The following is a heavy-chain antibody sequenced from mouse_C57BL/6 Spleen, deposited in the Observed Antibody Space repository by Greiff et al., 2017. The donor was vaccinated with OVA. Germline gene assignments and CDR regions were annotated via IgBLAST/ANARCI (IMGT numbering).Heavy chain of an antibody. CDR3: ARDPLNWEVYFDY. Sequence: EVQLQESGPGLVKPSQSLSLTCSVTGYSITSGYYWNWIRQFPGNKLEWMGYISYDGSNNYNPSLKNRISITRDTSTNQCFLKLNSVTTEDTATYYCARDPLNWEVYFDYWGQGTTLTVSS. V-gene: IGHV3-6*01. CDR2: ISYDGSN. D-gene: IGHD4-1*01. CDR1: GYSITSGYY. J-gene: IGHJ2*01.